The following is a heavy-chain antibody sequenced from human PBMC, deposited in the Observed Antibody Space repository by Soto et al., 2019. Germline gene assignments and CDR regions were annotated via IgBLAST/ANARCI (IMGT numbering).Heavy chain of an antibody. J-gene: IGHJ3*01. CDR1: GFNFRDYW. CDR3: ARDRNYHLSGYYDAFDV. CDR2: IGEDGGIS. Sequence: EVQLVESGGGLVQPGGSLRLSCAGSGFNFRDYWMTWVRQAPGKGLEWLANIGEDGGISNYVDSVKGRFTISRDNVKNSLDLQINSLRAEDTPVYYCARDRNYHLSGYYDAFDVWGQGTVVTVSS. V-gene: IGHV3-7*01. D-gene: IGHD3-9*01.